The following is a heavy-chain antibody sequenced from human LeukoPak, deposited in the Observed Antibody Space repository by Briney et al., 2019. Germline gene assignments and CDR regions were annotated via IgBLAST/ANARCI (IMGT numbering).Heavy chain of an antibody. J-gene: IGHJ4*02. D-gene: IGHD6-13*01. V-gene: IGHV3-30*18. CDR1: GFTFSRHG. CDR3: AKDVRFAAAAYYFDY. CDR2: IANDGRDK. Sequence: GGSLRLSCAAPGFTFSRHGMHWVRQAPGKGLEWVAVIANDGRDKKYADSVKGRFTISRDNSKNTLYLQMNSLRAEDTAVYYCAKDVRFAAAAYYFDYWGQGTLATVSS.